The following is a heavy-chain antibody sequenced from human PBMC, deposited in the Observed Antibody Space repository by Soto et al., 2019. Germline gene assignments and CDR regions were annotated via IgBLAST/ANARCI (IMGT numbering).Heavy chain of an antibody. CDR3: ARHLYYYDSSGYYRDVHYFDY. J-gene: IGHJ4*02. CDR2: IYYSGST. V-gene: IGHV4-39*01. D-gene: IGHD3-22*01. CDR1: GGSISSSSYY. Sequence: QLQLQESGPGLVKPSETLSLTCTVSGGSISSSSYYWGWIRQPPGKGLEWIGSIYYSGSTYYNPSLKSRVTISVDTSKNQFSLKLSSVTAADTAVYYCARHLYYYDSSGYYRDVHYFDYWGQGTLVTVSS.